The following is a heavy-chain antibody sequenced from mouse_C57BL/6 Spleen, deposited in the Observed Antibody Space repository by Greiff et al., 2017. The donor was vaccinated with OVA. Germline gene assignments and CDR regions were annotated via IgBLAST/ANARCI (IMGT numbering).Heavy chain of an antibody. CDR3: TYGSSAMDY. CDR2: IDPETGGT. Sequence: VQLQQSGAELVRPGASVTLSCKASGYTFTDYEMHWVKQTPVHGLEWIGAIDPETGGTAYNQKFKGKAILTAAKSSSTAYMELRSLTSEDSAVYYCTYGSSAMDYWGQGTSVTVSS. V-gene: IGHV1-15*01. D-gene: IGHD1-1*01. J-gene: IGHJ4*01. CDR1: GYTFTDYE.